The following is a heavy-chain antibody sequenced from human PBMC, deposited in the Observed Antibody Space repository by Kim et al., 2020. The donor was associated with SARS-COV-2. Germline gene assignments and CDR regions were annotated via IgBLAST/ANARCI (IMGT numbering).Heavy chain of an antibody. V-gene: IGHV4-34*01. CDR3: ARRLSNTPCWGSHYCDL. D-gene: IGHD3-10*02. Sequence: SETLSLTCAVYGGSFSGYYWSWIRQPPGKGLEWIGEINHSGRTNYNPSLKSRVTISVDTSKTQFSLKLTSVTAADAALYFCARRLSNTPCWGSHYCDLWG. CDR2: INHSGRT. CDR1: GGSFSGYY. J-gene: IGHJ2*01.